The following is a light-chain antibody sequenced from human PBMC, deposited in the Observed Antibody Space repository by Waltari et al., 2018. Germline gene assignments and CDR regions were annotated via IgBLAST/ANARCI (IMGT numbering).Light chain of an antibody. Sequence: DSQMTQSPSPLSASVGDRVTIPCRASQSISNWLACYQQKPGKAPKVLIYKSFTLQSGVPSRFSGSGSETEVILTISSLQPDDFATYFCQQYNIWPYTFGQGTTLEI. CDR2: KSF. CDR3: QQYNIWPYT. J-gene: IGKJ2*01. V-gene: IGKV1-5*03. CDR1: QSISNW.